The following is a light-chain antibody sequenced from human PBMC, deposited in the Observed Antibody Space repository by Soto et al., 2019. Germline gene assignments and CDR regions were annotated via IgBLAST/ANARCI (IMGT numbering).Light chain of an antibody. CDR1: QSISSY. Sequence: IQMTQSPSSLSASVGDRVTITCRTSQSISSYLNWFQQKPGRAPKLLIYAASRLQSGVPSRFSGSGSGTDFTITISSLQPEDFATYYCQQSYSTPRTFGQGTKVEIK. CDR3: QQSYSTPRT. V-gene: IGKV1-39*01. J-gene: IGKJ1*01. CDR2: AAS.